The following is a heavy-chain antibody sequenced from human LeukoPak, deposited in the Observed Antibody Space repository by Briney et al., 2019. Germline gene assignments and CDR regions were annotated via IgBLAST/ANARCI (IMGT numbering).Heavy chain of an antibody. CDR3: ARAPIAAAGVWFDP. D-gene: IGHD6-13*01. Sequence: SETLSLTCTVSGGSISSYYWSWIRQPPGKGLEWIGYIYYSGSTNYNPSLKSRVTISVDTSKNQISLKLSSVTAADTAVYYCARAPIAAAGVWFDPWGQGTLVTVSS. V-gene: IGHV4-59*01. CDR2: IYYSGST. J-gene: IGHJ5*02. CDR1: GGSISSYY.